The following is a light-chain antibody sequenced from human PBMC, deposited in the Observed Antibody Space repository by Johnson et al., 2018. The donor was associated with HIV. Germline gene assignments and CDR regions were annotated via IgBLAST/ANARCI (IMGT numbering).Light chain of an antibody. V-gene: IGLV1-51*01. CDR2: DNN. CDR3: GTWDSRPYV. Sequence: QSVLTQPPSVSAAPGQKVTISCSGSSSNIGNNYVSWYQQLPGTAPKLLIYDNNKRPSGIPDRFSGSKSGTSATLGITGLQTGDEADYYCGTWDSRPYVFGTGTKVTVL. CDR1: SSNIGNNY. J-gene: IGLJ1*01.